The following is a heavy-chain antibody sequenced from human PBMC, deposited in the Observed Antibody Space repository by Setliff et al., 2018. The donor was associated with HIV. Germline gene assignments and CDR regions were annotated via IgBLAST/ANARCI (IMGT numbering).Heavy chain of an antibody. J-gene: IGHJ4*02. Sequence: SVKVSCKASGYIFSSYTMHWVRQAPGQRLEWMGWINTANYKTKYSQKFQGRVTITRDTSASTAYMELSSLRSEDTAVYYCAKEGDRYGLDLDYWGQGTLVTVSS. CDR3: AKEGDRYGLDLDY. V-gene: IGHV1-3*04. CDR2: INTANYKT. CDR1: GYIFSSYT. D-gene: IGHD5-18*01.